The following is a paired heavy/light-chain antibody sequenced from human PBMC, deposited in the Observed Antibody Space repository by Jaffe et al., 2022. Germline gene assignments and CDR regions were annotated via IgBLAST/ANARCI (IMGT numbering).Light chain of an antibody. V-gene: IGKV2-30*02. CDR1: HSLAHTDGNTY. CDR3: MQGLHWPRT. CDR2: KVS. J-gene: IGKJ1*01. Sequence: DVVMTQSPLSLPVTLGQPASISCKSSHSLAHTDGNTYLNWFQQRPGQSPRRLIYKVSNRDSGVPDRFSGSGSGTDFTLTVSRVEAEDVGVYYCMQGLHWPRTFGQGTKVEIK.
Heavy chain of an antibody. V-gene: IGHV3-74*01. D-gene: IGHD3-10*01. CDR3: TRDAAGNIFDV. J-gene: IGHJ3*01. Sequence: VQLVESGGDLVQPGASLRLSCAASGFTFKNYWMHWVRQAPGKGLVWVSRVSGDGSSITYADSVKGRFTISRDNARNTVYLQMNSLSVEDAAVYYCTRDAAGNIFDVWGQGTMVTVSS. CDR2: VSGDGSSI. CDR1: GFTFKNYW.